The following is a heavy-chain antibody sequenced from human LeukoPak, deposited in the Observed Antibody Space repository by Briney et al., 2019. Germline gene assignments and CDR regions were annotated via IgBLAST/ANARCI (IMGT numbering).Heavy chain of an antibody. CDR3: ARGTDGYNYDQTYYFGY. D-gene: IGHD5-24*01. CDR1: GFTFSSFK. CDR2: ISPSSSYI. V-gene: IGHV3-21*01. Sequence: PGGSLRLSCAASGFTFSSFKMTWVRQGPGKGLEWVASISPSSSYIFYADSLKGRVTVSRDNGKSSVFLQMSSLRVEDTAVYYCARGTDGYNYDQTYYFGYWGQGTLVTVSS. J-gene: IGHJ4*02.